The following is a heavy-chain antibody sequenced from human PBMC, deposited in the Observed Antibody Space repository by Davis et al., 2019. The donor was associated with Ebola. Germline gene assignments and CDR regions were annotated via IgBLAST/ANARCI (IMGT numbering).Heavy chain of an antibody. J-gene: IGHJ4*02. V-gene: IGHV3-23*01. D-gene: IGHD2-21*01. CDR1: GFTFRSYA. CDR2: ISGSGHST. CDR3: AREALRCGGDCLDH. Sequence: GESLKISCAASGFTFRSYAMSWVRQAPGKGLEWVSAISGSGHSTFYADSVKGRLTISRDNAKNSLYLQMNSLRGEDTAVYYCAREALRCGGDCLDHWGQGTLVTVSS.